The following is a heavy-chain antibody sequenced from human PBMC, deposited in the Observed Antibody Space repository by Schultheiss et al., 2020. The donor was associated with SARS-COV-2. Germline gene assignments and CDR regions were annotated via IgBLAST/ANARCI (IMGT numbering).Heavy chain of an antibody. J-gene: IGHJ4*02. Sequence: GGSLRLSCAASGFTFSGSAMHWVRQAPGRGLEWVALISNDGTYKSYADSVKGRFTISRDNAKNSVFLQMDSLRAEDTAIYYCARGILQYCSGGTCPLFYWGQGTLVTVSS. CDR1: GFTFSGSA. D-gene: IGHD2-15*01. V-gene: IGHV3-30*04. CDR2: ISNDGTYK. CDR3: ARGILQYCSGGTCPLFY.